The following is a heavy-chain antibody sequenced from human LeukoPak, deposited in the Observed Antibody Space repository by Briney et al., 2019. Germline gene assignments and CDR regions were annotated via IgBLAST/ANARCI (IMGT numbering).Heavy chain of an antibody. CDR2: LHHSGNS. D-gene: IGHD7-27*01. CDR3: TRGHWGLQS. J-gene: IGHJ5*02. V-gene: IGHV4-59*02. Sequence: SETLSLTCTVSGASVSDYYWSWIRQSLGKGLEWISYLHHSGNSDSNPSLRSRVTTSLDTSKNQFSLNPISVTAADTAVYYCTRGHWGLQSWSQGTLVTVSS. CDR1: GASVSDYY.